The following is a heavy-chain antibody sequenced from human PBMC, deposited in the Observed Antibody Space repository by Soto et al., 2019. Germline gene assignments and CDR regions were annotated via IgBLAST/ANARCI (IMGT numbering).Heavy chain of an antibody. CDR2: ISYDGNNE. J-gene: IGHJ3*02. Sequence: QVQLVESGGGVVQPGRSLRLSCAASGFTFSAYTMHWVRQPPGKGLEWVAAISYDGNNERYTDPVKGRFTVARDNSKSTLYLQMNSMKSEETAVYYCARDGYSGRSDGFDIGGQGTMVTVSS. V-gene: IGHV3-30-3*01. CDR1: GFTFSAYT. D-gene: IGHD1-26*01. CDR3: ARDGYSGRSDGFDI.